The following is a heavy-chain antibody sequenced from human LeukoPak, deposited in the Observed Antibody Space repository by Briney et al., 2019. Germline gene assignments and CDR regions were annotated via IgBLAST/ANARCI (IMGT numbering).Heavy chain of an antibody. D-gene: IGHD6-19*01. CDR1: GFTFSYYG. J-gene: IGHJ6*02. CDR2: IWFDGSKK. CDR3: ARVGQWLDLGKYFYNGMDV. V-gene: IGHV3-33*01. Sequence: PGGSLRLSCAAAGFTFSYYGMHWVRQAPGKGLERVAGIWFDGSKKYFADPVKGRFTISRDNFKNMVFLQMNSLRAEDTAVYYCARVGQWLDLGKYFYNGMDVWGQGTTVTV.